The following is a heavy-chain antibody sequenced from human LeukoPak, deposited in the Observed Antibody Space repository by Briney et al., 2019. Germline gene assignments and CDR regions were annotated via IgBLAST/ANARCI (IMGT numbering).Heavy chain of an antibody. J-gene: IGHJ5*02. D-gene: IGHD2-8*01. CDR1: GYTFTSHG. V-gene: IGHV1-69*06. CDR2: IIPIFGTA. CDR3: ARVMVVRAIYNWFDP. Sequence: ASVKVSCKASGYTFTSHGISWVRQAPGQGLEWMGGIIPIFGTANYAQKFQGRVTITADKSTSTAYMELSSLRSEDTAVYYCARVMVVRAIYNWFDPWGQGTLVTVSS.